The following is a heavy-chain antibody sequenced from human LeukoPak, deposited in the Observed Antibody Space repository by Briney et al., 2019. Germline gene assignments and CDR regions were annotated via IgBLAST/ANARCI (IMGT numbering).Heavy chain of an antibody. CDR3: AKDPTDTSCWNIAEYFQH. D-gene: IGHD2-2*01. CDR1: GFTFSTYA. CDR2: ISGSGGST. Sequence: GGSLRLSCAASGFTFSTYAMSWVRQAPGKGPQWVSGISGSGGSTYYTDSVKGRFTISRDNSKNTLHLQMNSLRAEYTAVYYCAKDPTDTSCWNIAEYFQHWGQGTTVTVSS. V-gene: IGHV3-23*01. J-gene: IGHJ1*01.